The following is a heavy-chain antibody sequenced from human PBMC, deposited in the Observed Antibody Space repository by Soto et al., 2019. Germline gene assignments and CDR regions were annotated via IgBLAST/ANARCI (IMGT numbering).Heavy chain of an antibody. CDR3: GGSDSSGSFFHYYYGMDV. J-gene: IGHJ6*02. D-gene: IGHD6-19*01. CDR1: GGTFSSYA. CDR2: IIPIFGTA. Sequence: SVKVSCKASGGTFSSYAISWVRQAPGQGLEWMGGIIPIFGTASYAQKFQGRVTITADESTSTAYMELSSLRSEDTAVYYCGGSDSSGSFFHYYYGMDVWGQGTTVTVSS. V-gene: IGHV1-69*13.